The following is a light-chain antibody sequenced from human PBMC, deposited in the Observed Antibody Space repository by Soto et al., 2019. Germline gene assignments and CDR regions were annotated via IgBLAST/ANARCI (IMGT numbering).Light chain of an antibody. CDR1: SSDVGGYNY. CDR3: SSYTSSSTLDYV. CDR2: EVS. Sequence: QSALAQPASVSWSPGQSITISCTGTSSDVGGYNYVSWYQQHPGKAPKLMIYEVSNRPSGVSNRFSGSKSGNTASLTISGLQAEDEADYYCSSYTSSSTLDYVFGTGTKVT. J-gene: IGLJ1*01. V-gene: IGLV2-14*01.